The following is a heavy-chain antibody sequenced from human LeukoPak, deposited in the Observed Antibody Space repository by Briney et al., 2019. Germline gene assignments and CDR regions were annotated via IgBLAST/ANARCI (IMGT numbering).Heavy chain of an antibody. J-gene: IGHJ4*02. CDR1: GGTFSSYA. Sequence: AASVKVSCKASGGTFSSYAISWVRQAPGQGLEWMGGIIPIFGTANYAQKFQGRVTITADESTSTAYMELSSLRSEDTAVYYCARGEAGTNDYWGQGTLVTVSS. CDR2: IIPIFGTA. D-gene: IGHD1-7*01. V-gene: IGHV1-69*13. CDR3: ARGEAGTNDY.